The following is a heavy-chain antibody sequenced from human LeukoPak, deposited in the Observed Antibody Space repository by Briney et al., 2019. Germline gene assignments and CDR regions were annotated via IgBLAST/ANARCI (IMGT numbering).Heavy chain of an antibody. V-gene: IGHV4-61*01. CDR2: IYHGSA. CDR3: AREGGRQWLVSGTLDS. J-gene: IGHJ5*01. CDR1: GGSVSSSRYY. Sequence: SETLSLTCTVSGGSVSSSRYYWTWIRQPPGKGLEWVGYIYHGSATYNPSLESRVTISMDTSKNQFSLKVTSVTAADTAVYYCAREGGRQWLVSGTLDSWGQGTLVTVSS. D-gene: IGHD6-19*01.